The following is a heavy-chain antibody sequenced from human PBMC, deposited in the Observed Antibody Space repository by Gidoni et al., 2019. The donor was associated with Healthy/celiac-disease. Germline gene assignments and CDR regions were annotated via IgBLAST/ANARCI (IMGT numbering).Heavy chain of an antibody. D-gene: IGHD6-13*01. Sequence: QVPLVVSGGGLVKPGGSLRLSCAASGFTFSDYYMSCIRQAPGKGLEWVSYISSSSSYTNYADSVKGRFTISRDNAKNSLYLQMNSLRAEDTAVYYCASHSSSWLFDYWGQGTLVTVSS. CDR2: ISSSSSYT. CDR3: ASHSSSWLFDY. J-gene: IGHJ4*02. V-gene: IGHV3-11*05. CDR1: GFTFSDYY.